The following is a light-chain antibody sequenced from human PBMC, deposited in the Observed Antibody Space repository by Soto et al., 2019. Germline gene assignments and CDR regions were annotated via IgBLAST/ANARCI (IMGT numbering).Light chain of an antibody. V-gene: IGLV2-14*03. CDR1: SSDVGGYNY. CDR3: SSYTSSTHYV. CDR2: DVS. Sequence: QSALAQPASVSGSPGQSITISCTGTSSDVGGYNYVSWYQQHPGKAPKLMIYDVSNRPSGVSNRFSGSKSGNTASLTISGLQADDEADYYCSSYTSSTHYVFGTGTQLTVL. J-gene: IGLJ1*01.